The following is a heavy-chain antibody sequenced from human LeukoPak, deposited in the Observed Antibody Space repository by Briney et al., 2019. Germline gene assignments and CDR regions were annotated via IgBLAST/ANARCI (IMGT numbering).Heavy chain of an antibody. V-gene: IGHV4-4*07. CDR2: IYTSRST. Sequence: PSETLSLTCTVSGGSISSYYWSWIRQPAGKGLEWIGRIYTSRSTNYNPSLKSRVTMSVDTSKNQFSLKLSSVTAADTAVYYCARGRLITMIVVVSPKAGAFDIWGQGTMVTVSS. D-gene: IGHD3-22*01. J-gene: IGHJ3*02. CDR1: GGSISSYY. CDR3: ARGRLITMIVVVSPKAGAFDI.